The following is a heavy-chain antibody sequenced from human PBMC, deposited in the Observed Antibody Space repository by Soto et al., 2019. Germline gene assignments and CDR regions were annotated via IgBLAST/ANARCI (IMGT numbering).Heavy chain of an antibody. CDR1: GFTFSSYG. V-gene: IGHV3-30*18. CDR2: ISYDGSNK. Sequence: GGSLRLSCAASGFTFSSYGMHWVRQAPGKGLEWVAVISYDGSNKYYADSVKGRFTISRDNSKNTLYLQMNSLRAEDTAVYYCAKDQGQWLGYFQHWGQGTLVTVSS. D-gene: IGHD6-19*01. CDR3: AKDQGQWLGYFQH. J-gene: IGHJ1*01.